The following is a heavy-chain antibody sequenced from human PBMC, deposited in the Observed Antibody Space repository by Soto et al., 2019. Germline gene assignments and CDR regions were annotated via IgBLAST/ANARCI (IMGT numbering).Heavy chain of an antibody. CDR2: IGDSGSSI. V-gene: IGHV3-48*03. Sequence: PWWSLRLSCSASVFTFSRYEMNWFRQAPGKGLEWVSYIGDSGSSIYYAESVRGRFTVSRDNAENLLYLQMDSLRAEDTAVYYCAREELNCGGDCFVHWGQGTKVTVSS. CDR3: AREELNCGGDCFVH. D-gene: IGHD2-21*01. CDR1: VFTFSRYE. J-gene: IGHJ4*02.